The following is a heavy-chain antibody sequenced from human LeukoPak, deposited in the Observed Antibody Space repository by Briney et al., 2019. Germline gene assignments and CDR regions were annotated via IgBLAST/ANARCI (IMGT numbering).Heavy chain of an antibody. CDR2: IYYSGST. V-gene: IGHV4-39*01. CDR1: GGSISSSSYY. CDR3: ARAGLGSYSGRNYFDY. D-gene: IGHD1-26*01. J-gene: IGHJ4*02. Sequence: PSETLSLTCTVSGGSISSSSYYWGWIRQPPGKGLEWIGTIYYSGSTYYNPSLKSRITISVDTSKNQFSLKLSSVTAADTAVYYCARAGLGSYSGRNYFDYWGQGTLVTVSS.